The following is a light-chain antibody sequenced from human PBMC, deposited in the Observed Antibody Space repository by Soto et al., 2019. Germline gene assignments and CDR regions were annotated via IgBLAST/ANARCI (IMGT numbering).Light chain of an antibody. CDR2: GAS. J-gene: IGKJ3*01. CDR3: HQFGSDSLFS. V-gene: IGKV3-20*01. Sequence: EIVMTQSPATLSVSPGERATLSCRASQSVSSNLAWYQQKPGHAPRLLIYGASTGATGIPDRFSGSGSGTDFTLTISRLEPEDFAVYYCHQFGSDSLFSFGPGTKVDIK. CDR1: QSVSSN.